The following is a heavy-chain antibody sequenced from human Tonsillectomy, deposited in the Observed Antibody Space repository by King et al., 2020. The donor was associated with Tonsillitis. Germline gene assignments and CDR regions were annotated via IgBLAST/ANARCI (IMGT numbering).Heavy chain of an antibody. CDR2: INHSGST. D-gene: IGHD3-22*01. Sequence: VQLQQWGAGLLKPSETLSLTCAVYGGSFSGYYWSWIRQPPGKGLEWIGEINHSGSTNYNPSLKSRVTISVDTYNHQFSLKLSSVTAEETAVYYCARRATYYYDSSGYHSFDYWGQGTLVTVSS. V-gene: IGHV4-34*01. CDR3: ARRATYYYDSSGYHSFDY. CDR1: GGSFSGYY. J-gene: IGHJ4*02.